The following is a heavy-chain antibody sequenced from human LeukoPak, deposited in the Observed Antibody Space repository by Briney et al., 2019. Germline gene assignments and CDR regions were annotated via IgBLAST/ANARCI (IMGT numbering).Heavy chain of an antibody. D-gene: IGHD6-13*01. J-gene: IGHJ4*02. CDR1: GYTFTGYY. V-gene: IGHV1-2*02. CDR3: ARVDAGSSWLFDY. Sequence: SSVKVSCKASGYTFTGYYMHWVRQAPGKGLEWMGWINPNSGGTNYAQKFQGRVTMTRDTSISTAYMELSRLRSDDTAVYYCARVDAGSSWLFDYWGQGTLVTVSS. CDR2: INPNSGGT.